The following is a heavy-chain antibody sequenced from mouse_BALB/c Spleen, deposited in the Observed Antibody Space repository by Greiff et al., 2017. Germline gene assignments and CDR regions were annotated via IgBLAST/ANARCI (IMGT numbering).Heavy chain of an antibody. V-gene: IGHV14-1*02. CDR2: IDPENGNT. Sequence: EVQRVESGAALVRPGALVKLSCKASGFNIQDYYMHWVKQRPEQGLEWIGWIDPENGNTIYDPKFQGKASITADTSSNTTYLQLSSLTSEDTAVYYCASIYYGYDDYAMDYWGQGTSVTVSS. CDR3: ASIYYGYDDYAMDY. J-gene: IGHJ4*01. CDR1: GFNIQDYY. D-gene: IGHD2-2*01.